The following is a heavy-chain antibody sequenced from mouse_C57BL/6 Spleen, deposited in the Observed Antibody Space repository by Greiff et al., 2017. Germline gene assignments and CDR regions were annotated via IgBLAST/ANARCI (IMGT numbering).Heavy chain of an antibody. CDR1: GYTFTSYG. CDR3: ARDGNGSSYPWFAY. J-gene: IGHJ3*01. V-gene: IGHV1-81*01. D-gene: IGHD1-1*01. CDR2: IYPRSGNT. Sequence: QVQLKESGAELARPGASVKLSCKASGYTFTSYGISWVKQRTGQGLEWIGEIYPRSGNTYYNEKFKGKATLTADKSSSTAYMELRSLTSEDSAVYFCARDGNGSSYPWFAYWGQGTLVTVSA.